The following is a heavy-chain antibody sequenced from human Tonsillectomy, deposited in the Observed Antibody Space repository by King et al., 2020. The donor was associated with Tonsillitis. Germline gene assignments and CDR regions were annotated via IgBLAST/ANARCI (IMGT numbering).Heavy chain of an antibody. CDR2: IISTGSSI. Sequence: VQLVESGGGLVQPGGSLRVSCVASGFTFSSYEMHWVRQAPGKGLERVAYIISTGSSIHYADSMEGRFTISRDNAKNSLYLQMNSRRVEDTGVYYCAREGKDPVDTFDIWGQGTTVTVSS. V-gene: IGHV3-48*03. CDR3: AREGKDPVDTFDI. J-gene: IGHJ3*02. CDR1: GFTFSSYE.